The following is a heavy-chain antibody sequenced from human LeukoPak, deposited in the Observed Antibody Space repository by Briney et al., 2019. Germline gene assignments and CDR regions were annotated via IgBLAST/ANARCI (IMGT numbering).Heavy chain of an antibody. V-gene: IGHV1-69*13. Sequence: SVKVSCKASGGTFSSYAISWVRQAPGQGLEWMGGIIPIFGTANYAQKFQGRVTITADESTSTAYMELSSLRSEDTAVYYCARDAPNIVVVPAAPNAFDIWGQGTMVTVSS. D-gene: IGHD2-2*01. CDR3: ARDAPNIVVVPAAPNAFDI. CDR2: IIPIFGTA. CDR1: GGTFSSYA. J-gene: IGHJ3*02.